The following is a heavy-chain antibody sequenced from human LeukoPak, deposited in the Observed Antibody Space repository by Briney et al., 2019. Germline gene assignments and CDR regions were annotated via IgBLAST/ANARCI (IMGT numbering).Heavy chain of an antibody. Sequence: SETLSLTCTVSGGSISYYYWSWIRQPPGKGLEWIGYVYYTGNTNYNPSLKSRVTISIDTSKNQFSLKLTSVTAADTAVYYCARDLSPRGGLYYFDYWGQGTLVTVSS. CDR2: VYYTGNT. CDR3: ARDLSPRGGLYYFDY. D-gene: IGHD3-16*01. CDR1: GGSISYYY. V-gene: IGHV4-59*01. J-gene: IGHJ4*02.